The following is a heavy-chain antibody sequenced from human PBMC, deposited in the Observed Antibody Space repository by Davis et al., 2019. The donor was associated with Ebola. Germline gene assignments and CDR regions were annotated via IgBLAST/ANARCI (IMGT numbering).Heavy chain of an antibody. CDR2: INPSGGST. J-gene: IGHJ6*02. Sequence: AASVKVSCKASGGTFSSYAISWVRQAPGQGLEWMGIINPSGGSTSYAQKFQGRVTMTRDTSTSTVYMELSSLRSEDTAVYYCARRGFRRMHGTYYYYYGMDVWGQGTTVTVSS. CDR3: ARRGFRRMHGTYYYYYGMDV. CDR1: GGTFSSYA. V-gene: IGHV1-46*01. D-gene: IGHD1-14*01.